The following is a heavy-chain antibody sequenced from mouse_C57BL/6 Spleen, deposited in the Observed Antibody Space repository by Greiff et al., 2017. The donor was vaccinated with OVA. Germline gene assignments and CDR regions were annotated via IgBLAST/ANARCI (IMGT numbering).Heavy chain of an antibody. CDR2: ISDGGSYT. CDR3: ARDRGTTVVAYYAMDY. V-gene: IGHV5-4*01. J-gene: IGHJ4*01. CDR1: GFTFSSYA. Sequence: DVKLVESGGGLVKPGGSLKLSCAASGFTFSSYAMSWVRQTPEKRLEWVATISDGGSYTYYPDNVKGRFTISRDNAKNNLYLQMSHLKSEDTAMYYCARDRGTTVVAYYAMDYWGQGTSVTVSS. D-gene: IGHD1-1*01.